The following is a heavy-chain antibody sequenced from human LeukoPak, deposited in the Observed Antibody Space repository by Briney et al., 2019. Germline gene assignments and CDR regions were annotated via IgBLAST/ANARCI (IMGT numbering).Heavy chain of an antibody. CDR2: IIPIFGTA. CDR3: ARDRNGYCSSTSCRLGY. V-gene: IGHV1-69*13. Sequence: ASVTVSCKASGGTFSSYAISWVRQAPGQGLEWMGGIIPIFGTANYAQKFQGRVTITADESTSTAYMELSSLRSEDTAVYYCARDRNGYCSSTSCRLGYWGQGTLVTVSS. D-gene: IGHD2-2*03. J-gene: IGHJ4*02. CDR1: GGTFSSYA.